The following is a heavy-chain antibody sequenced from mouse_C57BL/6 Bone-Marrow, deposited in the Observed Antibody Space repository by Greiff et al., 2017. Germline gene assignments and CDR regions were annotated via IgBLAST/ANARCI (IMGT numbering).Heavy chain of an antibody. Sequence: VQLQQSGAELVRPGASVKLSCTASGFNIKDDYMHWVKQRPEQGLEWIGWIDPENGDTEYASKFQGKATITADTSSNTAYLQLSSLTSEDTAVYYCTTDGNYVAMDYWGQGTSVTVSS. D-gene: IGHD2-1*01. J-gene: IGHJ4*01. CDR3: TTDGNYVAMDY. CDR2: IDPENGDT. CDR1: GFNIKDDY. V-gene: IGHV14-4*01.